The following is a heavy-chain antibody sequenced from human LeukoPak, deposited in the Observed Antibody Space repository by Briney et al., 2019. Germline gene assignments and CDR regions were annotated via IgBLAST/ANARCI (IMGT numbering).Heavy chain of an antibody. V-gene: IGHV4-61*02. CDR1: GGSISSGSYY. CDR3: ARDRYYYDSSVYLFDY. Sequence: TSETLSLTCTVSGGSISSGSYYWSWIRQPAGKGLEWIGRIYTSGSTNYNPSLTSRVTMSVDPSQNQFSLKLRSVTAADTAVYFCARDRYYYDSSVYLFDYWGQGTLVTVSS. J-gene: IGHJ4*02. CDR2: IYTSGST. D-gene: IGHD3-22*01.